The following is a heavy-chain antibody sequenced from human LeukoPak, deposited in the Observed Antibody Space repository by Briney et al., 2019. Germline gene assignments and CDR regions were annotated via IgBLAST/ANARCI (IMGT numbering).Heavy chain of an antibody. Sequence: GSLRLSCAASGFSISGYTMSWVRRAPGKGLEWVSSFLGSGSASYYADSVKGRFTTSRYTSKNTLYLQMNNLRAEDTAIYYCAKDRVPDNRWNFDYWGQGTQVSVSS. CDR3: AKDRVPDNRWNFDY. CDR1: GFSISGYT. V-gene: IGHV3-23*01. D-gene: IGHD1-1*01. J-gene: IGHJ4*02. CDR2: FLGSGSAS.